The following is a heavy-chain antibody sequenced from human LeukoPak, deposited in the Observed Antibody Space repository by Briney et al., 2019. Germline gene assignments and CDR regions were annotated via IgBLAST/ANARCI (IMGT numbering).Heavy chain of an antibody. CDR3: ASSLYYYGSGSFYPFDY. D-gene: IGHD3-10*01. Sequence: ASVKVSCKASGGTFSSYAISWVRQAPGQGLEWMGGIIPIFGTANYAQKFQGRVTITADKSTSTAYMELSSLRSEDTAVYYCASSLYYYGSGSFYPFDYWGQGTLVTVSS. J-gene: IGHJ4*02. CDR2: IIPIFGTA. V-gene: IGHV1-69*06. CDR1: GGTFSSYA.